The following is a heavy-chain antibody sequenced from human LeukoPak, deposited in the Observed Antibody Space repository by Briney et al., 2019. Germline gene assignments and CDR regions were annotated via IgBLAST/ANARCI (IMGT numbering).Heavy chain of an antibody. CDR3: ARGYRPLGYCSSTSCLFDAFDI. V-gene: IGHV1-69*13. J-gene: IGHJ3*02. D-gene: IGHD2-2*01. CDR1: GGTLSSYA. Sequence: ASVKVSCKASGGTLSSYAISWVRQAPGQGLEWMGGIIPIFGTANYAQKFQGRVTITADESTSTAYMELSSLRSEDTAVYYCARGYRPLGYCSSTSCLFDAFDIWGQGTMVTVSS. CDR2: IIPIFGTA.